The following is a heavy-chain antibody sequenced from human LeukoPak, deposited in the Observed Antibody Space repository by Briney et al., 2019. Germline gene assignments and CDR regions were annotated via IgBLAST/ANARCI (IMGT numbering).Heavy chain of an antibody. J-gene: IGHJ6*02. CDR3: ARGRPHYYGLDV. CDR1: GGSISSYY. D-gene: IGHD6-6*01. V-gene: IGHV4-59*12. CDR2: INYSGST. Sequence: SETLSLTCTVSGGSISSYYWSWIRQPPGKGLEWIGYINYSGSTNYNPSLKSRLTISVDTSKNQFSLQLKSVTPEDTAVYYCARGRPHYYGLDVWGQGTTVTVSS.